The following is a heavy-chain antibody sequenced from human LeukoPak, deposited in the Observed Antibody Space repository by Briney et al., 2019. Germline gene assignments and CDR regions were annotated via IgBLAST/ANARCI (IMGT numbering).Heavy chain of an antibody. J-gene: IGHJ4*02. CDR1: GYTFTGYY. V-gene: IGHV1-2*06. CDR3: ARGLAADTGTFDY. CDR2: INPNSGGT. D-gene: IGHD3-10*01. Sequence: ASVKVSCKASGYTFTGYYIHWVRQAPGHGLEWMGRINPNSGGTNFAQKFQGRVTMTRDTSINTAYMELSRLRSDDTAVYYCARGLAADTGTFDYWGQGTLVTVSS.